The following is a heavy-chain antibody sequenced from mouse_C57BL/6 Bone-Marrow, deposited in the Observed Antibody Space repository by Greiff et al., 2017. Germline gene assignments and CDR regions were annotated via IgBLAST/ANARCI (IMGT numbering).Heavy chain of an antibody. J-gene: IGHJ4*01. CDR3: ARRGVPSYYYGSSPYAMDY. CDR1: GYSITSGYD. Sequence: EVKLMESGPGMVKPSQSLSLTCTVTGYSITSGYDWHWIRHFPGNKLEWMGYISYSGSTNYNPSLKSRISITHDTSKNHFFLKLNSVTTEDTATYYCARRGVPSYYYGSSPYAMDYWGQGTSVTVSS. CDR2: ISYSGST. V-gene: IGHV3-1*01. D-gene: IGHD1-1*01.